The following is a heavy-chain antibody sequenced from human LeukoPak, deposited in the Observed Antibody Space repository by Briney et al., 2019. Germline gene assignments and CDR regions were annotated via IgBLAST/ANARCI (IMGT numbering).Heavy chain of an antibody. CDR1: GLTFSTNW. CDR3: ARDGKSKQGFDY. J-gene: IGHJ4*02. Sequence: PGGSLRLSCAASGLTFSTNWMGWVRQAPGKGLEWVANIKQDGSDKNYVDSVKGRFTISRDNAKNSLYLQTNSLRVEDTAVYYCARDGKSKQGFDYWGQGTLVTVSS. D-gene: IGHD4-23*01. V-gene: IGHV3-7*01. CDR2: IKQDGSDK.